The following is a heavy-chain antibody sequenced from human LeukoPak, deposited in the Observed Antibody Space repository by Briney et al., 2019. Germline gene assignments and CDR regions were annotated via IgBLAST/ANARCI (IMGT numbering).Heavy chain of an antibody. Sequence: ASVKVSCKASGYTFTTYAMHWVRQAPGQRLEWMGWINAGNGNTKYSQKFQDRVTISRDTSASTAYMELSSPRSEDTAVYYCARDIDRAVGNWFDPWGQGTLVTVSS. D-gene: IGHD6-19*01. CDR3: ARDIDRAVGNWFDP. CDR1: GYTFTTYA. J-gene: IGHJ5*02. V-gene: IGHV1-3*01. CDR2: INAGNGNT.